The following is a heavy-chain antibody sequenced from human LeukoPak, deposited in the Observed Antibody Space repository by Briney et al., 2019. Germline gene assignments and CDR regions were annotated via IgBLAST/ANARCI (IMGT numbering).Heavy chain of an antibody. CDR2: ISNSGSII. J-gene: IGHJ4*02. CDR3: ARGPSVGSGWSPDY. CDR1: GFTFSDYE. Sequence: HPGGSLRLSCTGSGFTFSDYEMNWVRQAPGKGLEWISYISNSGSIIYYADSVKGRFTISRDNAKNSLFLQMHSLRAEDTAVYYCARGPSVGSGWSPDYWGQGTLVIVSS. V-gene: IGHV3-48*03. D-gene: IGHD6-19*01.